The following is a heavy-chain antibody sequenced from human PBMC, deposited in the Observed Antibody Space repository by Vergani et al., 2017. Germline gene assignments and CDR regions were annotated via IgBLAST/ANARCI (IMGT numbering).Heavy chain of an antibody. Sequence: QVQLVQSGPEVKRPGASVKVSCKTSGYTFFNNGVNWIRRAPGQGFEWLGWIRADTGDTKYSERLQDRVTLTTDSSTNTAYMELRSLKSDDTAVYYCARDGTYYYGSGSFYLFDYWGQGTLVTDSS. V-gene: IGHV1-18*04. CDR1: GYTFFNNG. CDR3: ARDGTYYYGSGSFYLFDY. CDR2: IRADTGDT. J-gene: IGHJ4*02. D-gene: IGHD3-10*01.